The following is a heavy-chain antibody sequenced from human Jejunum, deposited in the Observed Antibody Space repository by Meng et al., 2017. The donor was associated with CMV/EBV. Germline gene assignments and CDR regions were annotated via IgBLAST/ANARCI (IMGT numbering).Heavy chain of an antibody. J-gene: IGHJ4*02. CDR3: VRQDSTSWDFDF. CDR2: VNPNSGDT. CDR1: GYTFTGYY. V-gene: IGHV1-2*04. Sequence: SCKSSGYTFTGYYIHWVRQAPGQELEWMGWVNPNSGDTNYAQKFQGWVTMTRDTSISTAYMELTRLTSYDTGVYYCVRQDSTSWDFDFWGQGTLVTVSS. D-gene: IGHD6-6*01.